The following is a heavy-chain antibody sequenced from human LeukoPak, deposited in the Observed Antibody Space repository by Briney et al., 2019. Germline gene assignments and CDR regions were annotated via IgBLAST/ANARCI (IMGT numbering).Heavy chain of an antibody. Sequence: SETLSLTCAVYGGSFSGYYWSWLRQPPGKGLEGMGEINHSGSTNYNPSLKSRVTISVDTSKNQFSLKLSSVTAADTAVYYCARGPRRIGTYSSSWYYFDYWGQGTLVTVSS. J-gene: IGHJ4*02. CDR2: INHSGST. CDR1: GGSFSGYY. D-gene: IGHD6-13*01. CDR3: ARGPRRIGTYSSSWYYFDY. V-gene: IGHV4-34*01.